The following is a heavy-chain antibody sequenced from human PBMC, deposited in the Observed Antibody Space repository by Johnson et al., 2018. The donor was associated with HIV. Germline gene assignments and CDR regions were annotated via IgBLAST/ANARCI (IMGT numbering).Heavy chain of an antibody. V-gene: IGHV3-23*04. D-gene: IGHD3-3*01. CDR2: ISGSGGST. J-gene: IGHJ3*02. CDR1: GFTFSSYA. Sequence: EVQLVESGGGLVQPGGSLRLSCAASGFTFSSYAMSWVRQAPGKGLEWVSAISGSGGSTYYADSVKGRFTISSDNSKNTLFLKMNSRRAEDTAVYYCAKDHPVNCWGGYYWGDAFDIWGQGTMFTVSS. CDR3: AKDHPVNCWGGYYWGDAFDI.